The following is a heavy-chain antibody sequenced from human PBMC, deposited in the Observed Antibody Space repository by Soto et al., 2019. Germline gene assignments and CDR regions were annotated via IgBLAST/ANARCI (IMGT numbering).Heavy chain of an antibody. CDR1: GFTFSSYA. V-gene: IGHV3-33*08. D-gene: IGHD7-27*01. J-gene: IGHJ4*02. Sequence: GGSLRLSCAASGFTFSSYAMHWVRQAPGKGLEWVAVIWYDGSNKYYADSVKGRFTISRDNSKNTLYLQMNSLRAEDTAVYDCARDPSPNGGSPGLGADYWGQGTLVTVSS. CDR2: IWYDGSNK. CDR3: ARDPSPNGGSPGLGADY.